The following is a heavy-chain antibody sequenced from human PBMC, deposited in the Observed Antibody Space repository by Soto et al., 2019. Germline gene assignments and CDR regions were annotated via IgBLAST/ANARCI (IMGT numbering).Heavy chain of an antibody. CDR3: AGFFGNAFDV. J-gene: IGHJ3*01. CDR2: IYYDGTP. Sequence: QLQLQESGPGLMKPSETLSLTCSVSGGSISTDSYNWDWIRQSPGEGLEWIGTIYYDGTPSYNPSLKSQVTISVDTSRNHFSLKVKSVTAADTAMYYCAGFFGNAFDVWGQGTMVKVSS. D-gene: IGHD3-3*01. V-gene: IGHV4-39*02. CDR1: GGSISTDSYN.